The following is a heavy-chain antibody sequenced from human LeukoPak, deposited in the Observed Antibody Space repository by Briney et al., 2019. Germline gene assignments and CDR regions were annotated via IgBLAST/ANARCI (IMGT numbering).Heavy chain of an antibody. J-gene: IGHJ6*02. CDR3: ARDHGVFAGVIFYYYYGMDV. CDR2: IIPIFGTA. Sequence: SVKVSCKSSGGTFSSYAISWVRQAPGQGLEWMGGIIPIFGTANYAQKFQGRVTITADESTSTAYMELSSLRSEDTAVYYCARDHGVFAGVIFYYYYGMDVWGQGTTVTVSS. V-gene: IGHV1-69*13. D-gene: IGHD3-16*02. CDR1: GGTFSSYA.